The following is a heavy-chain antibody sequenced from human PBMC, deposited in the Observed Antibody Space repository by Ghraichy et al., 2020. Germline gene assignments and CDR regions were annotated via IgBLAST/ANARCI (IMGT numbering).Heavy chain of an antibody. V-gene: IGHV3-21*01. CDR1: GFTFSSYS. D-gene: IGHD6-13*01. CDR2: ISSISSYI. CDR3: ARDRAVAAAGTDIDY. Sequence: GESLNISCAASGFTFSSYSMNWVRQAPGKGLEWVSSISSISSYIYYADSVKGRFTISRDNAKNSLYLQMNSLRAEDTAVYYCARDRAVAAAGTDIDYWGQGTLVTVSS. J-gene: IGHJ4*02.